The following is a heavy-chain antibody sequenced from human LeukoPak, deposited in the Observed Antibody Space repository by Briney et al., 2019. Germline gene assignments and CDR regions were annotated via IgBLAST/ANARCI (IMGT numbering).Heavy chain of an antibody. J-gene: IGHJ6*03. D-gene: IGHD3-22*01. Sequence: GGSVPVPFPASGFTFSSYAIRWVRQAPGKGLEWVSGIIGCGHNTYNADSVRGRFTISRDNSKKTLYLQMNSLRVEDTAVYYCAKYYDVKGYYYYSHMDDWGQGTTVTVSS. CDR3: AKYYDVKGYYYYSHMDD. CDR2: IIGCGHNT. CDR1: GFTFSSYA. V-gene: IGHV3-23*01.